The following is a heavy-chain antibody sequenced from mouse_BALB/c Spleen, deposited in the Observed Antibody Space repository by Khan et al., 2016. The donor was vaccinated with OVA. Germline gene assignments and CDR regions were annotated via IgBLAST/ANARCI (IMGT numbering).Heavy chain of an antibody. CDR2: INTYTGEP. Sequence: QIQLVQSGPELKKPGETVKISCKASGYTLTNYGMNWVKQAPGKGLKWMGWINTYTGEPTYTDDFKGRFAFSLETSASTAYLQINNLKNEDTATYFCARPPYFSYVMDYWGQGTSVTVSS. CDR1: GYTLTNYG. CDR3: ARPPYFSYVMDY. D-gene: IGHD2-10*01. J-gene: IGHJ4*01. V-gene: IGHV9-3-1*01.